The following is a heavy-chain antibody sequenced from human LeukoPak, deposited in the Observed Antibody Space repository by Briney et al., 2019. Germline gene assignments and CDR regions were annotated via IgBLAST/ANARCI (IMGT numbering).Heavy chain of an antibody. D-gene: IGHD4-17*01. Sequence: GGSLRLSCAASGFTFNNYGMHWVRQAPGKGLVWVSRINSDGSSTSYADSVKGRFTISRDNAKNTLYLQMNSLRAEDTAVYYCARSSYGEIDYWGQGTLVTVSS. CDR2: INSDGSST. V-gene: IGHV3-74*01. CDR1: GFTFNNYG. J-gene: IGHJ4*02. CDR3: ARSSYGEIDY.